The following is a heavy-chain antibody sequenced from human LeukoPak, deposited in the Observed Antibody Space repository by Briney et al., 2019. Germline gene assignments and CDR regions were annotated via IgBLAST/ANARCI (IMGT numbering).Heavy chain of an antibody. CDR1: GFTFSSYS. Sequence: GGSLRLSRAASGFTFSSYSMNWVRQAPGKGLEWVSSISSSSSYIYYADSVKGRFTISRDNAKNSLYLQMNSLRAEDTAVYYCARTTYCSSTSCRTHNFDYWGQETLVTVSS. J-gene: IGHJ4*02. CDR2: ISSSSSYI. CDR3: ARTTYCSSTSCRTHNFDY. D-gene: IGHD2-2*01. V-gene: IGHV3-21*01.